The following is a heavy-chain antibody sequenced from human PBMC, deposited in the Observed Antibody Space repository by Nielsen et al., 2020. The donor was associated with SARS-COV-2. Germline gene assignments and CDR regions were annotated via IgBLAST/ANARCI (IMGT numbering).Heavy chain of an antibody. CDR1: GGSFSGYY. V-gene: IGHV4-34*01. J-gene: IGHJ4*02. D-gene: IGHD7-27*01. CDR2: ITQSGSI. CDR3: ARDDDNWGSLAY. Sequence: GSLRLSCTVSGGSFSGYYWNWIRQPPGKGLEWIGEITQSGSISYKASLKSRLTISVDTSKNQFSLKLSSVTAADTAVYYCARDDDNWGSLAYWGQGTLVTVSS.